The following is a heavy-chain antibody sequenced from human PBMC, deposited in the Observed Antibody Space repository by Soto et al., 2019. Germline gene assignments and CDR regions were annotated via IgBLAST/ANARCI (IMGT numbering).Heavy chain of an antibody. D-gene: IGHD1-26*01. V-gene: IGHV3-30*18. CDR2: ISYDGGNE. J-gene: IGHJ4*02. CDR1: GCTFSSYG. Sequence: PGGSLRLSCAGSGCTFSSYGIHWVRQAPGKGLEWVALISYDGGNEKYTESVKDRFTISRDDSHNVAYLQMSSLRTEDTAMYYCAKDRYSGTYPTDFDYWGQGSLVTVSS. CDR3: AKDRYSGTYPTDFDY.